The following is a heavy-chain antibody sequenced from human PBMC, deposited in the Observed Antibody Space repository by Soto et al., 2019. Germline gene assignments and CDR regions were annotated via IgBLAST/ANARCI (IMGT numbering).Heavy chain of an antibody. V-gene: IGHV1-3*01. CDR2: INAGNGNT. D-gene: IGHD5-12*01. CDR1: GYTFTSYA. J-gene: IGHJ6*03. CDR3: ARGWLRGFYYYYMDV. Sequence: QVPLVQSGAEVKKPGASVKVSCKASGYTFTSYAMHWVRQAPGQRLEWMGWINAGNGNTKYSQKFQGRVTITRDTSASTAYMELSSLRSEDTAVYYCARGWLRGFYYYYMDVWGKGTTVTVSS.